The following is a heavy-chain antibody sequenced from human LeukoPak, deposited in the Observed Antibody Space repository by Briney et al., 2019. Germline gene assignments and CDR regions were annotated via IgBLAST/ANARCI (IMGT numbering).Heavy chain of an antibody. Sequence: GGSLRLSCAASGFTFSSYSINWVRQAPGKGLEWVSSISSSSSYIYYTDSMKGRFTISRDNAKNSLYLQMNSLSAEDTAVYYCAREFRGVGAFDIWGQGTMVTVSS. CDR1: GFTFSSYS. J-gene: IGHJ3*02. D-gene: IGHD3-3*01. V-gene: IGHV3-21*01. CDR2: ISSSSSYI. CDR3: AREFRGVGAFDI.